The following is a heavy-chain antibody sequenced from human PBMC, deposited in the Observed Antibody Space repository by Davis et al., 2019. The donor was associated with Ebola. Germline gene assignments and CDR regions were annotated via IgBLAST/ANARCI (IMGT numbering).Heavy chain of an antibody. J-gene: IGHJ6*02. V-gene: IGHV3-73*01. CDR3: TRRQQLVLVDYYYYGMDV. Sequence: PAGSLTLSCAASGFTFSGSAMHWVRHASRQGLEWVGRIRSKANSYATAYAASVKGRFTISRDDSKNTAYLQMNSLKTEDTAVYYCTRRQQLVLVDYYYYGMDVWGQGTTVTVSS. CDR2: IRSKANSYAT. CDR1: GFTFSGSA. D-gene: IGHD6-13*01.